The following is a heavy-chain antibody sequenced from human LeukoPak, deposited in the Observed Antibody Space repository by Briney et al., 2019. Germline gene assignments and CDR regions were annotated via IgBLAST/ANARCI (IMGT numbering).Heavy chain of an antibody. CDR2: IYPGDSDI. CDR3: ARSMVRGGSDAFDI. V-gene: IGHV5-51*01. Sequence: GESLKISCKCSGYSFTSYWIGWVRQMPGKGLEWMGIIYPGDSDIRYSPSFQGQVTISADKSISTAYLQWSSLKASDTAMYYCARSMVRGGSDAFDIWGQGTMVIVSS. D-gene: IGHD3-10*01. J-gene: IGHJ3*02. CDR1: GYSFTSYW.